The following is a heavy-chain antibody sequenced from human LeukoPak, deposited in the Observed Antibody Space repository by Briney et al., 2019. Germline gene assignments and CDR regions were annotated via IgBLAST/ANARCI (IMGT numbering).Heavy chain of an antibody. CDR1: GYTFTSYA. D-gene: IGHD4-17*01. J-gene: IGHJ4*02. Sequence: ASVKVSCKASGYTFTSYAMHWVRQAPGQRLEWMGWVNAGNGNTKYSQKFQGRVTITRDTSASTAYMELSSLRSEDTAVYYCARGYDYGDYGYWGQGTRVTVSS. CDR2: VNAGNGNT. V-gene: IGHV1-3*01. CDR3: ARGYDYGDYGY.